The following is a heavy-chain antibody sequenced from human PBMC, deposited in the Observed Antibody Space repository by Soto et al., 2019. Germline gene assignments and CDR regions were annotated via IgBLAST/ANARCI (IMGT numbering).Heavy chain of an antibody. CDR2: INAATGNT. J-gene: IGHJ5*02. CDR1: GYTFTNYA. Sequence: ASVKVSCKASGYTFTNYAIHWVRQAPGQGLEWMGWINAATGNTEYSQKFQDRVTIIRDTSASTGYMELSSLTSEDTAVYYCAREVPYYFASGSFDPWGQGTLVTVSS. D-gene: IGHD3-10*01. CDR3: AREVPYYFASGSFDP. V-gene: IGHV1-3*01.